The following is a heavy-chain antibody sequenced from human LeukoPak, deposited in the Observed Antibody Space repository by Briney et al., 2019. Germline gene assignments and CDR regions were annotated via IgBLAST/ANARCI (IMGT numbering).Heavy chain of an antibody. CDR2: ISAYNCNT. J-gene: IGHJ4*02. Sequence: ASVKVPCRTCGYTLTRHGIIWVRQAPGQGLEWMGWISAYNCNTNYAQKLQGRVTMTTDTSTSTAYMELMSLRSDDTAVYYCARPFSVLGYYYDSSGYYFYDYWGQGTLVTVSS. CDR1: GYTLTRHG. D-gene: IGHD3-22*01. CDR3: ARPFSVLGYYYDSSGYYFYDY. V-gene: IGHV1-18*01.